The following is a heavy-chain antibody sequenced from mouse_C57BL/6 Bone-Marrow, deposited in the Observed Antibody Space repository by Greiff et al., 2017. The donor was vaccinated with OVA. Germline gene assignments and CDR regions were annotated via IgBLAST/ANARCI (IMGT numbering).Heavy chain of an antibody. CDR2: IYPRDGST. CDR1: GYTFTSYD. Sequence: QVQLQQSGPELVKPGASVKLSCKASGYTFTSYDINWVKQRPGQGLEWIGWIYPRDGSTKYNEKFKGKATLTVETSSSNAYRELHSLTAEDSAVYFGTREEGYGRDYWGQGTTLTVSS. D-gene: IGHD1-1*02. CDR3: TREEGYGRDY. V-gene: IGHV1-85*01. J-gene: IGHJ2*01.